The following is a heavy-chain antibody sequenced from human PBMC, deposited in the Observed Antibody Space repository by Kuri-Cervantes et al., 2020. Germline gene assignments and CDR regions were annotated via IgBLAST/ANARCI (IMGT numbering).Heavy chain of an antibody. CDR3: AREDRDYDILTGYTGYYFDY. D-gene: IGHD3-9*01. J-gene: IGHJ4*02. V-gene: IGHV4-34*01. Sequence: SQTLSLTCAVYGGSFSGYYWSWIRQPPGKGLEWIGEINHSGSTNYNPSLKSRVTISVDTSKNQFSLKLSSVTAADTAVYHCAREDRDYDILTGYTGYYFDYWGQGTLVTVSS. CDR1: GGSFSGYY. CDR2: INHSGST.